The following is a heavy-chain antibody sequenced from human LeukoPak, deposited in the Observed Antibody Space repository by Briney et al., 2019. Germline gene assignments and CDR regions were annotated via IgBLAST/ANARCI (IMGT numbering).Heavy chain of an antibody. CDR1: GGSISSSRYY. Sequence: SETLSLTCTVSGGSISSSRYYWGCIRQPPGKGLEWIGSIYYSGSTYYTSSLKSRVDMSVDTSKNQFSLKLSSVTAADTAVYYCARHSDYYYMIRGPFDPWSQGTLVTVSS. V-gene: IGHV4-39*01. CDR3: ARHSDYYYMIRGPFDP. D-gene: IGHD3-10*01. J-gene: IGHJ5*02. CDR2: IYYSGST.